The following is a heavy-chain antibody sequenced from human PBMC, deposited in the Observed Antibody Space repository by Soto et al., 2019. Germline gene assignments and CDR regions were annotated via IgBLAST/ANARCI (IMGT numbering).Heavy chain of an antibody. CDR3: ASAGGYCSSTSCYRLGAFDS. CDR2: IIPIFGTA. CDR1: GGTFSSYA. Sequence: QVQLVQSGAEVKKPGSSVKVSCKASGGTFSSYAISWVRQAPGQGLEWMGGIIPIFGTANYAQKFQGRVTIPADKSTSTAYMELSSLRSEDTAVYYCASAGGYCSSTSCYRLGAFDSWGQGTMVTVSS. D-gene: IGHD2-2*01. V-gene: IGHV1-69*06. J-gene: IGHJ3*02.